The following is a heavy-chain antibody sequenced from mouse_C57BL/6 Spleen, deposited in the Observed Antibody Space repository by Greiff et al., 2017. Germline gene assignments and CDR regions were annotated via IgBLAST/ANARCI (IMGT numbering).Heavy chain of an antibody. CDR2: IYPSDSET. CDR3: AISFITTVVAYYFGY. Sequence: VQLQQPGAELVRPGSSVKLSCKASGYTFTSYWMDWVKQRPGQGLEWIGNIYPSDSETHYNQKFKDKATLTVDKSSSTAYMQLSSLTSEDSAVYYCAISFITTVVAYYFGYWGQGATLTVSS. D-gene: IGHD1-1*01. J-gene: IGHJ2*01. CDR1: GYTFTSYW. V-gene: IGHV1-61*01.